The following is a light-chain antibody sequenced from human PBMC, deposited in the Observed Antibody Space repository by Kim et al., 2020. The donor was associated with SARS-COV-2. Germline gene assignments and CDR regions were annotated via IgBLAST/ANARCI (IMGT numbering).Light chain of an antibody. V-gene: IGKV2-24*01. CDR3: MQATQFPHT. Sequence: EIVMTQTPLSSPVTLGHPASISCRSSESLVHHGGNTYLSWFQQRPGQPPRLLMYQISNRISGVPDRFSGTGAGTDFTLKITRVEAEDVGTYYCMQATQFPHTFGQGTKLEI. CDR2: QIS. CDR1: ESLVHHGGNTY. J-gene: IGKJ2*01.